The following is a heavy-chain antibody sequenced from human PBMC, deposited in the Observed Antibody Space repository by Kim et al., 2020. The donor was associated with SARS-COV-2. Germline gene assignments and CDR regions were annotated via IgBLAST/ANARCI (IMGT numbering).Heavy chain of an antibody. CDR3: AKDHASGGLAMVITTFAN. V-gene: IGHV3-30*18. D-gene: IGHD3-22*01. Sequence: GGSLRLSCAASGFTFSSYGMHWVRQAPGKGLEWVAVISYDGSNKYYADSVKGRFTISRDNSKNTLYLQMNSLRAEDTAVYYCAKDHASGGLAMVITTFANWGQGTLVTVSS. J-gene: IGHJ4*02. CDR2: ISYDGSNK. CDR1: GFTFSSYG.